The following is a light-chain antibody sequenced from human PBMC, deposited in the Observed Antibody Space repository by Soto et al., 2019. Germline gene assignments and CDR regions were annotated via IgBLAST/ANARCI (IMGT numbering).Light chain of an antibody. V-gene: IGKV3-15*01. CDR3: QQYNNWPPWT. Sequence: EIVMTQSPATLSVSPGERATLSCRASQSVSSNLAWYQQKHGQAPRLLIYGASTRATGIPARFSGSRSGTEFTLTISSLQSEDFAVYYCQQYNNWPPWTFGQGTKLEIK. CDR1: QSVSSN. J-gene: IGKJ2*02. CDR2: GAS.